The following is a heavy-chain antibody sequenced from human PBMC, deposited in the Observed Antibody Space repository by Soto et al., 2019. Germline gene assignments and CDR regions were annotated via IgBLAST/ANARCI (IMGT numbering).Heavy chain of an antibody. V-gene: IGHV3-23*01. CDR2: ISGSGGST. CDR1: GFTFSSYA. D-gene: IGHD4-4*01. CDR3: AREGVTNYTDYYFDL. J-gene: IGHJ4*01. Sequence: GGSLRLSCAASGFTFSSYAMSWVRQAPGKGLEWVSAISGSGGSTYYADSVKGRFTISRDNSKNTLYLQMDSLRPEDTAIYYCAREGVTNYTDYYFDLWGHGALVTVSS.